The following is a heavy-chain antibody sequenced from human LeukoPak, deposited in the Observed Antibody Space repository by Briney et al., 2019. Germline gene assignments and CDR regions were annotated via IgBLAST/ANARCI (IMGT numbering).Heavy chain of an antibody. Sequence: GGSLRLSCAASGFTFSSYAMSWVRQAPGKGLEWVSAISGGGTTYYADSVKGRFTISRDNSKNTLYLQMNSLRAEDTAVYYCAKDVCSSTSCFYKNLDYWGQGTLVTVSS. CDR1: GFTFSSYA. J-gene: IGHJ4*02. CDR2: ISGGGTT. D-gene: IGHD2-2*01. CDR3: AKDVCSSTSCFYKNLDY. V-gene: IGHV3-23*01.